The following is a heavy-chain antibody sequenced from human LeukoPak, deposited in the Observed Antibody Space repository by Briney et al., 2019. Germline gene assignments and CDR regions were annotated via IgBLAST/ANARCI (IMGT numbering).Heavy chain of an antibody. CDR1: GFTFSSYA. J-gene: IGHJ4*02. CDR3: ARGSALLWFGEFSNPFDY. V-gene: IGHV3-48*03. CDR2: ISSSGSTI. Sequence: GGSLRLSCAASGFTFSSYAMSWVRQAPGKGLEWVSYISSSGSTIYYADSVKGRFTISRDNAKNSLYLQMNSLRAEDTAVYYCARGSALLWFGEFSNPFDYWGQGTLVTVSS. D-gene: IGHD3-10*01.